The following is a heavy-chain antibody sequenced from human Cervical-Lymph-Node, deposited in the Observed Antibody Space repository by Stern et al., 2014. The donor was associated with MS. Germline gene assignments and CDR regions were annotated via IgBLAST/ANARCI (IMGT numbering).Heavy chain of an antibody. D-gene: IGHD3-10*01. V-gene: IGHV3-33*01. CDR1: GFNVSTYA. J-gene: IGHJ5*02. CDR3: AGLRFGELFKGFDP. Sequence: QLVQSGGGVVPPGRSLRLSCVASGFNVSTYAMHWVRQAPGKGLEWVAGIWFDGSNEEYVDTVKGRFTISRDISKNTLYLLMNSLRPEDTGFYYCAGLRFGELFKGFDPWGQGTLVTVSS. CDR2: IWFDGSNE.